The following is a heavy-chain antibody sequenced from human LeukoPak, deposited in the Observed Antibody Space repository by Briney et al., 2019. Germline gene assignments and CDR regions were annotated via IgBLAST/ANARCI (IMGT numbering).Heavy chain of an antibody. J-gene: IGHJ6*03. CDR3: ARDRWVSYSSGWYQDYYYMDV. CDR1: GGSISSSSYY. CDR2: IYYSGST. Sequence: NTSETLSLTRTVSGGSISSSSYYWGRIRRPPGKGLEWIGSIYYSGSTYYNPSLKSRVTISVDTSKNPFSLKLSSVTAADTAVYYCARDRWVSYSSGWYQDYYYMDVWGKGTTVTVSS. D-gene: IGHD6-19*01. V-gene: IGHV4-39*07.